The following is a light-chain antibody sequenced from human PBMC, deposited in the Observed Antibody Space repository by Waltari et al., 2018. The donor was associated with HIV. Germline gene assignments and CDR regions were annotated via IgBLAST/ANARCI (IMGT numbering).Light chain of an antibody. CDR3: HQRSRWTVT. CDR1: QSVNSY. Sequence: EIVLTQSPVTLSQSPGERATLSCRASQSVNSYLAWYQHKTGQSPRLLIYDASTRATGVPARFSGNGSGTDFTLSISSLEPEDFAVYYCHQRSRWTVTFGQGTKVEVK. CDR2: DAS. V-gene: IGKV3-11*01. J-gene: IGKJ1*01.